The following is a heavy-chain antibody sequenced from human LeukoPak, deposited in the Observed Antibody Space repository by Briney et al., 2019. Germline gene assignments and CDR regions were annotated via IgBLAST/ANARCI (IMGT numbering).Heavy chain of an antibody. CDR1: GFTFSSCA. D-gene: IGHD2-8*01. J-gene: IGHJ4*02. CDR2: ISYDGSNK. Sequence: GGSLRLSCAASGFTFSSCAMHWVRQAPGKGLEWVAVISYDGSNKYYADPVKGRFTISRDNSKNTLYLQMNSLRAEDTAVYYCARVMVQLSFDYWGQGTLVTVSS. V-gene: IGHV3-30-3*01. CDR3: ARVMVQLSFDY.